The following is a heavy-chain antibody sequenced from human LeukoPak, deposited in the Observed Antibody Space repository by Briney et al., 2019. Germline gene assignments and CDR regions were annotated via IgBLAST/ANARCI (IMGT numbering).Heavy chain of an antibody. CDR3: ARARYQLLSTWFDP. V-gene: IGHV1-2*02. Sequence: GASVKVSSKASGYTFTGYYMHWGRQAPGQGRECMGWINPNSGDTIYAQKFQGRVTMTRDTSISIVYMELSRLRSDDTAVYYCARARYQLLSTWFDPWGQGTLVTVSS. J-gene: IGHJ5*02. D-gene: IGHD2-2*01. CDR2: INPNSGDT. CDR1: GYTFTGYY.